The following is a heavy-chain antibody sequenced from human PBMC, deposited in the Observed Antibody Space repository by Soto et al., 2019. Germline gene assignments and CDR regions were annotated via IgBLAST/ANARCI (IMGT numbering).Heavy chain of an antibody. CDR2: IFSSGST. Sequence: SETLSLTCTVSGGSITTFYWSWVRQPAGKGLEWIGRIFSSGSTSFNPSLESRVAMSVDTSKNHFSLNLSSVTAADMAVYYCAREGSYSAYNFAHGIQLWSFDFWGQGALVTVSS. D-gene: IGHD5-12*01. J-gene: IGHJ4*02. CDR3: AREGSYSAYNFAHGIQLWSFDF. CDR1: GGSITTFY. V-gene: IGHV4-4*07.